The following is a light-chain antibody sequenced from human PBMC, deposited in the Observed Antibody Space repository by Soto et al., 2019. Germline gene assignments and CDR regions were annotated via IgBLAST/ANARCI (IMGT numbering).Light chain of an antibody. CDR2: DAS. V-gene: IGKV1-5*01. J-gene: IGKJ1*01. CDR1: QNIRGW. Sequence: DIRMTQSPSTLSTSVGDRVTITCRARQNIRGWLAWYQQKPGQAPKLLIYDASTLESGVPSRFSGSGSGTEFTLTISSLQPDDFATYYCQQYNSYSWTFGQGTTVEIK. CDR3: QQYNSYSWT.